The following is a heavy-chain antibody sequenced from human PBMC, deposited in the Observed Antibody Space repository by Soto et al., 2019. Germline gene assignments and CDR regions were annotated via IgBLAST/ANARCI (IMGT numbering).Heavy chain of an antibody. Sequence: EVQLLESGGGLVQPGGSLRLSCAASGFTFSSYAMSWVRQAPGKGLEWVSAINGSGADTYYADSVKGRFTISRDKSKSTLYLQMYSLRAEYTALYYCAKDEYFRGWYVAFYFDSWGQGTLVTVSS. V-gene: IGHV3-23*01. CDR3: AKDEYFRGWYVAFYFDS. CDR1: GFTFSSYA. CDR2: INGSGADT. J-gene: IGHJ4*02. D-gene: IGHD6-19*01.